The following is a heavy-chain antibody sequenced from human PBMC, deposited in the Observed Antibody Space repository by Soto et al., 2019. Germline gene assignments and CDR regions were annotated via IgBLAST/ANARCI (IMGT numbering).Heavy chain of an antibody. CDR1: GFSLSTSGVG. J-gene: IGHJ5*02. CDR3: AHTITICGPLATYNWFHP. CDR2: IYWDDDK. D-gene: IGHD3-3*01. V-gene: IGHV2-5*02. Sequence: QITLKESGPTLVKPTQTLTLTCTFSGFSLSTSGVGVGWIRQPPGKALEWLALIYWDDDKRYSPSLKSRLTITKDTSKNQVVLTMTIIHPVDTATYDCAHTITICGPLATYNWFHPWCQGTLVTVSS.